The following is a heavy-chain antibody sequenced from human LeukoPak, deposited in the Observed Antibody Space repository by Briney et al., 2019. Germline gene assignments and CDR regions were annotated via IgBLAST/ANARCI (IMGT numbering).Heavy chain of an antibody. CDR2: FHHSGST. Sequence: PSETLSLTCALSGGSFSGYFWSWIRQPPGKGLQWTGEFHHSGSTYYNPSLKSRLTISVDTSKNQFSLKLSSVTAADTAVYYCARDVHGYYNSGTYYIPKGMVVWGQGTTVTVSS. D-gene: IGHD3-10*01. J-gene: IGHJ6*02. CDR3: ARDVHGYYNSGTYYIPKGMVV. V-gene: IGHV4-34*01. CDR1: GGSFSGYF.